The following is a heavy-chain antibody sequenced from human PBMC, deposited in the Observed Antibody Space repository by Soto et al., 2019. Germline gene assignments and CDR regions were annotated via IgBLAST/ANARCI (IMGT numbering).Heavy chain of an antibody. J-gene: IGHJ4*02. Sequence: QVQLVQSGAEVKKPGSSVKVSCKASGGTFSNYAINWVRQAPGQGLEWMGGIIPIFGTANYAQKFQGRVTMTADESTSTAYMALSSLRSEETAGYFCAAYSDFDYWGQGTLVTVSS. CDR2: IIPIFGTA. CDR1: GGTFSNYA. V-gene: IGHV1-69*01. CDR3: AAYSDFDY. D-gene: IGHD4-4*01.